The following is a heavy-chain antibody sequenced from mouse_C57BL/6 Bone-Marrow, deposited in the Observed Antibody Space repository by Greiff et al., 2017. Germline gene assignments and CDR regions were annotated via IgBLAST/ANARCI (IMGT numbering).Heavy chain of an antibody. V-gene: IGHV1-72*01. D-gene: IGHD2-5*01. CDR1: GYTFTSYW. CDR3: ARLGYSKGSWYFDY. Sequence: QVQLKQPGAELVKPGASVKLSCKASGYTFTSYWMHWVKQRPGRGLEWIGRIDPNSGGTKYNEKFKSKATLTVDKPSSTAYMQLSSLTSEYYAVYYCARLGYSKGSWYFDYGGQGTTLTVSA. J-gene: IGHJ2*01. CDR2: IDPNSGGT.